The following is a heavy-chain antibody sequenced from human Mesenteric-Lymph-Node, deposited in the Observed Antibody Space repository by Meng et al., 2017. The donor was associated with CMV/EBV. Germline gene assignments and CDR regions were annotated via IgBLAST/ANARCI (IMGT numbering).Heavy chain of an antibody. CDR1: GFTFSSYA. CDR3: ARESDYDFWSGYPDY. D-gene: IGHD3-3*01. J-gene: IGHJ4*02. CDR2: ISYDGSNK. Sequence: SGFTFSSYAMHWVRQAPGKGLEWVAVISYDGSNKYYADSVKGRFTISRDNSKNTLYLQMNSLRAEDTAVYYCARESDYDFWSGYPDYWGQGTLVTVSS. V-gene: IGHV3-30*04.